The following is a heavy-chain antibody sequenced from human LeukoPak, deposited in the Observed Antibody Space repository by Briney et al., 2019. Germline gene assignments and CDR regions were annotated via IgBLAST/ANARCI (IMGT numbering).Heavy chain of an antibody. Sequence: SETLSLTCTVSGGSISSYYWSWIRQPPGKGLEWIGYIYYSGSTNYNPSLKSRVTISVDMSKNQFSLKLSSVTAADTAVYYCARVSPLLWFGEFDYWGQGTLVTVSS. CDR2: IYYSGST. J-gene: IGHJ4*02. CDR3: ARVSPLLWFGEFDY. D-gene: IGHD3-10*01. V-gene: IGHV4-59*01. CDR1: GGSISSYY.